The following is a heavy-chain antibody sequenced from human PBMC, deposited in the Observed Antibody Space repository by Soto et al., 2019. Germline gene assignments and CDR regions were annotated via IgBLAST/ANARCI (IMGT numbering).Heavy chain of an antibody. D-gene: IGHD5-12*01. V-gene: IGHV4-34*01. J-gene: IGHJ4*02. Sequence: PSEALSLTCAVYGGSFSGYYWSWIRQPPGKGLEWIGEINHSGSTNYNPSLKSRVTISVDTSKNQFSLKLSSVTAADTAVYYRARGVATVVTSYFDYWGQGTLVTVSS. CDR3: ARGVATVVTSYFDY. CDR2: INHSGST. CDR1: GGSFSGYY.